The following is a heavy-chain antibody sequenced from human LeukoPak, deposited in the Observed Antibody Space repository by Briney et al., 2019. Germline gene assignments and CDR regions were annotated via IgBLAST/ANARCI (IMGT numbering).Heavy chain of an antibody. CDR3: ARCPTVVNHFDY. CDR2: INPSGGST. CDR1: GYTFTSYY. V-gene: IGHV1-46*01. Sequence: ASVKVSCKASGYTFTSYYMHWVRQAPGQGLEWMGIINPSGGSTSYAQKFQGRVTMTEDTTTDTAYMELSSLRSEDTAVYYCARCPTVVNHFDYWGQGTLVTVSS. D-gene: IGHD4-23*01. J-gene: IGHJ4*02.